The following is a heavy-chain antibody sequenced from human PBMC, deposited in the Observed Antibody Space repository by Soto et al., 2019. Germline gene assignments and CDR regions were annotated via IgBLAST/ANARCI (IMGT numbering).Heavy chain of an antibody. Sequence: PSETLSLTCTVSGGSISSGGYYWSWIRQHPGKGLEWIGYIYYSRSTYYNPSLKSRVTISVDTSKNQFSLKLSSVTAADTAVYYCARDYGSGSLYYYYYRMDVWGQGTTVTVSS. V-gene: IGHV4-31*03. J-gene: IGHJ6*02. CDR2: IYYSRST. CDR1: GGSISSGGYY. CDR3: ARDYGSGSLYYYYYRMDV. D-gene: IGHD3-10*01.